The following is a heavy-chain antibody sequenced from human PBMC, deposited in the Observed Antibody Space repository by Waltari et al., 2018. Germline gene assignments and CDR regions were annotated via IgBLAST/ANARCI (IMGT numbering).Heavy chain of an antibody. D-gene: IGHD5-12*01. CDR3: ARARDGYNFLDY. Sequence: QVQLVQSGAEVKKPGASVKVSCKASGYTFTGYYMHWVRQAPGQGLEWMGWINPNSGGTNNAQKFQGRVTMTRDTSISTAYMELSRLRSDDTAVYYCARARDGYNFLDYWGQGTLVTVSS. V-gene: IGHV1-2*02. CDR2: INPNSGGT. J-gene: IGHJ4*02. CDR1: GYTFTGYY.